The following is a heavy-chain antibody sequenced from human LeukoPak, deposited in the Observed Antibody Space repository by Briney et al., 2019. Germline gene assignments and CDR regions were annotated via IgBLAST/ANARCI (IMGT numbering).Heavy chain of an antibody. CDR3: ARVGYYYDSSGYPDLFDY. D-gene: IGHD3-22*01. CDR1: GFTFSSYE. Sequence: GGSLRLSCAASGFTFSSYEMSWVRQAPGKGLEWVSYISSSGSTIYYADSVKGRFTISRDTAKNSLYLQMNSLRAEDTAVYYCARVGYYYDSSGYPDLFDYWGQGTLVTVSS. J-gene: IGHJ4*02. V-gene: IGHV3-48*03. CDR2: ISSSGSTI.